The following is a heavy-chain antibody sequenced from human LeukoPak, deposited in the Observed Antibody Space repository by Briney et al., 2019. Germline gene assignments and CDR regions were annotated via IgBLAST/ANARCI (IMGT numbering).Heavy chain of an antibody. CDR1: GYTFTSYG. CDR3: ARSGFLEQLGLPVNYYYYYMDV. V-gene: IGHV1-18*01. Sequence: ASVKVSCKASGYTFTSYGISWVRQAPGQGLEWMGWISAYNGNTNYAQKLQGRVTMTTDTSTSTAYMELRSLRSDDTAVYYCARSGFLEQLGLPVNYYYYYMDVWGKGTTVTVSS. CDR2: ISAYNGNT. D-gene: IGHD6-6*01. J-gene: IGHJ6*03.